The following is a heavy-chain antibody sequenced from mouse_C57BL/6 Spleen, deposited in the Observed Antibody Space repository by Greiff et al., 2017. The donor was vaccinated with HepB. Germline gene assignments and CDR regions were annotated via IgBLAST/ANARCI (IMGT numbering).Heavy chain of an antibody. CDR2: IDPSDSYT. J-gene: IGHJ3*01. V-gene: IGHV1-69*01. CDR1: GYTFTSYW. Sequence: VQLQQSGAELVMPGASVKLSCKASGYTFTSYWMHWVKQRPGQGLEWIGEIDPSDSYTNYNQKFKGKSTLTVDKSSSTAYMQLSSLTSEDSAVYYCARIDGYSNSSWFAYWGQGTLVTVSA. CDR3: ARIDGYSNSSWFAY. D-gene: IGHD2-5*01.